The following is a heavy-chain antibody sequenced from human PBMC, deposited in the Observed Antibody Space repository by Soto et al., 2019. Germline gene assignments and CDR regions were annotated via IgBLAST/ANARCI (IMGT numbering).Heavy chain of an antibody. CDR2: INPSGGST. J-gene: IGHJ3*02. Sequence: GASVNVSCKASGYTFTSYYMHWVRQAPGQGLERMGIINPSGGSTSYAQKFQGRVTMTRDTSASTVYMVLSSLRSEDTAVYYCARRDNVKEADAFDIWGQGTMVTVSS. D-gene: IGHD2-15*01. CDR3: ARRDNVKEADAFDI. CDR1: GYTFTSYY. V-gene: IGHV1-46*01.